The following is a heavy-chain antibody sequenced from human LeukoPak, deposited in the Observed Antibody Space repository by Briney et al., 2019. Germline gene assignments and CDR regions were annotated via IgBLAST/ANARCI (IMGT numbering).Heavy chain of an antibody. CDR3: ARVGRSGWTVDY. V-gene: IGHV3-48*04. CDR1: GFDFSTYS. CDR2: ISSSSSNI. D-gene: IGHD6-19*01. Sequence: GGSLRLSCAASGFDFSTYSIAWVRQAPGKGLEWVSYISSSSSNIYHADSVKGRFTISRDNAKNSLHLQMNSLRAEDTAVYYCARVGRSGWTVDYWGQGTLVTVSS. J-gene: IGHJ4*02.